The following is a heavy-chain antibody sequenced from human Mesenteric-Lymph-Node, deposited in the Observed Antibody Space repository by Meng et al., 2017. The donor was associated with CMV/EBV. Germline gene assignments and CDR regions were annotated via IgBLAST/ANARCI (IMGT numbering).Heavy chain of an antibody. CDR1: GFTFSSYW. Sequence: ETLSLTCAASGFTFSSYWMTWVRQAPGKGLEWVANIKEDGTEKYYGDSVKGRFTISRDNAKNSLLLQMNSLRAEDTAVYYCARGYSPGNYWGQGTMVTVSS. CDR2: IKEDGTEK. CDR3: ARGYSPGNY. D-gene: IGHD2-21*01. J-gene: IGHJ4*02. V-gene: IGHV3-7*01.